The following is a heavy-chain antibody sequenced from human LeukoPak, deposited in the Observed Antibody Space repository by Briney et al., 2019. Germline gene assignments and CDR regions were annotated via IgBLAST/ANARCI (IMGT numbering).Heavy chain of an antibody. V-gene: IGHV1-69*13. Sequence: ASVKVSCKASGGTFSSYAISWVRQAPGQGLEWVGGIIPIFGTANYAQKFQGRVTITADESTSTAYMELSSLRSEDTAVYYCARRSSGWYYFDYWGQGTLVTVSS. CDR1: GGTFSSYA. CDR2: IIPIFGTA. J-gene: IGHJ4*02. CDR3: ARRSSGWYYFDY. D-gene: IGHD6-19*01.